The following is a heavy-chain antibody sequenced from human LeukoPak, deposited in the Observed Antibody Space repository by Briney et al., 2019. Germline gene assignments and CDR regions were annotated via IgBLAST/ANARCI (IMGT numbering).Heavy chain of an antibody. CDR3: ARYSGYDYVEYFDY. Sequence: PSETLSLTCTVSGGSISSYYWSWIRQPPGKGLEWIGSIYYSGSTYYNPSLKSRVTISVDTSKNQFSLKLSSVTAADTAVYYCARYSGYDYVEYFDYWGQGTLVTVSS. J-gene: IGHJ4*02. CDR1: GGSISSYY. V-gene: IGHV4-39*01. CDR2: IYYSGST. D-gene: IGHD5-12*01.